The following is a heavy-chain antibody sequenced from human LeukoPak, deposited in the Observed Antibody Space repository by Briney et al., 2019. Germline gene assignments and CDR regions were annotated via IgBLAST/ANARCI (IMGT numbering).Heavy chain of an antibody. CDR2: IKQDESEK. V-gene: IGHV3-7*01. Sequence: GGSLRLSCAASGFTFSSYWLTWVRQAPGKGLEWVANIKQDESEKYYGDSVKGRFTISRDNAKNSVYLQMNSVRAEDTAVYYCARETDYYGSGNYFIDYWGQGTLVTVSS. CDR3: ARETDYYGSGNYFIDY. CDR1: GFTFSSYW. D-gene: IGHD3-10*01. J-gene: IGHJ4*02.